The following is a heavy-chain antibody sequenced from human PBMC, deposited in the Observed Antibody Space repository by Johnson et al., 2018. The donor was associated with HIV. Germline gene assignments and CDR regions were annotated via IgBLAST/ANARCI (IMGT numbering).Heavy chain of an antibody. CDR3: ARVSQQQGGVYDAFDI. D-gene: IGHD6-13*01. CDR1: GFTFSSYG. V-gene: IGHV3-30*03. CDR2: ISYDGSNK. J-gene: IGHJ3*02. Sequence: QVHLVESGGGVVQPGRSLRLSCAASGFTFSSYGMHWVRQAPGKGLEWVAVISYDGSNKYYADSVDGRFTISRDNSKNTLYLQIHSLRAEDTAVYYCARVSQQQGGVYDAFDIWGQGTIVTVSS.